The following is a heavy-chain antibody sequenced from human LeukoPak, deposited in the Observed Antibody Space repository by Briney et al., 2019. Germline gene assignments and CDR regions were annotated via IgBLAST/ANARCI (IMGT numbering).Heavy chain of an antibody. CDR1: GGSISSGNYY. D-gene: IGHD1-14*01. Sequence: SQTLSLTCTVSGGSISSGNYYWSWIRQPAGTGLEWIGRIHTSETTNYNPSLKSRVTISVDRSKNQFSLKLSSVTAADTAVYYCARGPVSFYYYYYGMDVWGQGTTVTVSS. CDR3: ARGPVSFYYYYYGMDV. V-gene: IGHV4-61*02. CDR2: IHTSETT. J-gene: IGHJ6*02.